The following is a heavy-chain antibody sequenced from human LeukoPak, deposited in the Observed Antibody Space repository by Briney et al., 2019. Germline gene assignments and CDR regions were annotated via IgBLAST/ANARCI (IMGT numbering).Heavy chain of an antibody. CDR3: ARAGDYGDRLRAFDI. V-gene: IGHV1-69*13. D-gene: IGHD4-17*01. J-gene: IGHJ3*02. CDR1: GGTLSCYA. Sequence: GASVKVSFKASGGTLSCYAISWVRQAPGQGLEWMGGIIPIFGTANYAQKFQGRVTITADESTSTAYMELSSLRSEDTAVYYCARAGDYGDRLRAFDIWGQGTMVTVSS. CDR2: IIPIFGTA.